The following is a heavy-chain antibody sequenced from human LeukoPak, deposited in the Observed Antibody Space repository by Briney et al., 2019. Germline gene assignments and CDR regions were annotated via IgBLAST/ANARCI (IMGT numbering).Heavy chain of an antibody. CDR2: IYYSGST. CDR3: ARAIQYYYDSSGSNDDY. V-gene: IGHV4-59*12. D-gene: IGHD3-22*01. J-gene: IGHJ4*02. Sequence: PSETLSLTCTVSGGSISSYYWSWIRQPPGKGLEWIGYIYYSGSTNYNPSLKSRVTISVDTSKNQFSLKLSSVTAADTAVYYCARAIQYYYDSSGSNDDYWGQGTLVTVSS. CDR1: GGSISSYY.